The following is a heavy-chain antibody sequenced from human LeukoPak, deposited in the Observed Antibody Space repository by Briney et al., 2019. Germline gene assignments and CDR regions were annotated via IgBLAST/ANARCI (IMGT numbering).Heavy chain of an antibody. CDR1: GGSFSVYY. CDR3: ARPDGEMSIAARSDAFDI. Sequence: PSDTLSLTCAVYGGSFSVYYWSGIRQPPGKGLEWMGEINHSGSTNYNPSLKSRVTISVDTSKNQFSLKLSSVTAADTAAYYCARPDGEMSIAARSDAFDIWGQGTMVTVSP. D-gene: IGHD6-6*01. V-gene: IGHV4-34*01. CDR2: INHSGST. J-gene: IGHJ3*02.